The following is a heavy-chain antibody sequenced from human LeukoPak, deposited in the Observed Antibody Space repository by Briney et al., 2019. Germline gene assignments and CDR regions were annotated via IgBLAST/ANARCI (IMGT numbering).Heavy chain of an antibody. CDR3: ARDGVVPAAIPNYYYYMDV. D-gene: IGHD2-2*01. V-gene: IGHV4-61*02. CDR1: GGSISSGSYY. J-gene: IGHJ6*03. Sequence: SQTLSLTCTVSGGSISSGSYYWSWIRQPAGKGLERIGRIYTSGSTNYNPSLKSRVTISVDTSKNQFSLKLSSVTAADTAVYYCARDGVVPAAIPNYYYYMDVWGKGTTVTVSS. CDR2: IYTSGST.